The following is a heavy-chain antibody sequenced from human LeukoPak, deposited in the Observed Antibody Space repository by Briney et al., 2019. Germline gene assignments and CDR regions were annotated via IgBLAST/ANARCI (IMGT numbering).Heavy chain of an antibody. V-gene: IGHV4-34*01. J-gene: IGHJ4*02. D-gene: IGHD3-16*02. CDR2: INHSRST. CDR1: GGSFSGYY. Sequence: SETLSLTCAVYGGSFSGYYWSWIRQPPGKGLEWIGEINHSRSTNYNPSLKSRVTISVDTSKNQFSLKLSSVTAADTAVYYCARGPHDYVWGSYRYTELDYWGQGTLVTVSS. CDR3: ARGPHDYVWGSYRYTELDY.